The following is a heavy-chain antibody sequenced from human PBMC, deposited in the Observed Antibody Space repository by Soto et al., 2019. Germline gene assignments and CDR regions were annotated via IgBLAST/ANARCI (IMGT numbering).Heavy chain of an antibody. CDR2: IIPIFGTA. CDR1: GGTFSSYA. CDR3: ARAREGYSTLHYYYGMDV. J-gene: IGHJ6*02. V-gene: IGHV1-69*13. D-gene: IGHD6-13*01. Sequence: SVKVSCKASGGTFSSYAISWVRQAPGQGLEWMGGIIPIFGTANYAQKFQGRVTITADESTSTAYMELSSLRSEDTAVYYCARAREGYSTLHYYYGMDVWGQGTTVTVSS.